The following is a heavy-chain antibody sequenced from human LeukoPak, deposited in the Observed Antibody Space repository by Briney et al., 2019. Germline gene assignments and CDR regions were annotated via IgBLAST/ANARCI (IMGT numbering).Heavy chain of an antibody. CDR2: ISNDGGGT. V-gene: IGHV3-23*01. Sequence: GGSLRLSCAASGFIFNNYGLVWVRQAPGKGLEWVSAISNDGGGTTYADFVKGRFSVSRDDSKNTLLLQMNSLRAEDTALYYCAKGSSGYFFDLWGQGTLVTVSS. CDR1: GFIFNNYG. CDR3: AKGSSGYFFDL. D-gene: IGHD3-22*01. J-gene: IGHJ4*02.